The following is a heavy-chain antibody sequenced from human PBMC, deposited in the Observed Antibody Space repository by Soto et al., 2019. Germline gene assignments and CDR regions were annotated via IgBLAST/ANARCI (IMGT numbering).Heavy chain of an antibody. Sequence: LGESLKISCKGSGYSFTSYWISWVRQMPGKGLEWMGSIDPSDSYTNYSPSFQGHVTISADKSISTAYLQWSSLKASDTAMYYCASERLYTATKCCWYYGLDLWGQGTMVTVSS. CDR2: IDPSDSYT. J-gene: IGHJ6*02. CDR3: ASERLYTATKCCWYYGLDL. V-gene: IGHV5-10-1*01. CDR1: GYSFTSYW. D-gene: IGHD5-18*01.